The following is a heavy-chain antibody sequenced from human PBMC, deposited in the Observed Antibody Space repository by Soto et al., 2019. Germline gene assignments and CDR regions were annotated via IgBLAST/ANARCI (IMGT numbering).Heavy chain of an antibody. J-gene: IGHJ5*02. CDR3: ARDQRTKYYDMLAFDP. V-gene: IGHV1-69*08. D-gene: IGHD3-9*01. Sequence: QVQLVQSGAEVKKPGSSVKVSCKASGGTFSSYTISWVRQAPGQGLEWMGRIILILGIANYAQKFKGRVTITADKSTNTAYMEMSSLRAEDTAVYYCARDQRTKYYDMLAFDPWGQGTLVTVSS. CDR1: GGTFSSYT. CDR2: IILILGIA.